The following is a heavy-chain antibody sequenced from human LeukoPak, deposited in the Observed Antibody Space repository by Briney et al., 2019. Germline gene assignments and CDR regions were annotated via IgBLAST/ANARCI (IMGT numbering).Heavy chain of an antibody. CDR2: ISYGGDT. Sequence: SETLSLTCTVSGGSMRTYSWSWIRQPPGKGLEWIGYISYGGDTNYNPSLKSRLTISIDTSKNQFSLKLNSVTAADTALYYCARHEGGGTYPLDYWGQGTLVTVSS. J-gene: IGHJ4*02. CDR1: GGSMRTYS. CDR3: ARHEGGGTYPLDY. D-gene: IGHD1-26*01. V-gene: IGHV4-59*08.